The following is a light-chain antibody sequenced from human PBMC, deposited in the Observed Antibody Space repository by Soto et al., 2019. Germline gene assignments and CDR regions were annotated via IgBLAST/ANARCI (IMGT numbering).Light chain of an antibody. CDR2: RAS. V-gene: IGKV1-5*03. J-gene: IGKJ4*01. CDR3: QQYNGSSLT. CDR1: QSVNIW. Sequence: DIQMTQYPSTLSASVGDRVTITCRASQSVNIWLAWYQHKPGKAPRLLIYRASNLEGGVPRRFSGSGSGTEFTLTISSLQPDDFATYYCQQYNGSSLTFGGGTKVEIK.